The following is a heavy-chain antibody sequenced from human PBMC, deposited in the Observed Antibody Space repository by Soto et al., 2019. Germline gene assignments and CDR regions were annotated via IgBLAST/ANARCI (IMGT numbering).Heavy chain of an antibody. CDR1: GGSITSSSYY. D-gene: IGHD1-1*01. Sequence: PSETLSLTCTVSGGSITSSSYYWGWIRQPPGKGLEWIGSIYYSGSTNYNPSLKSRVTISVDTSKNQFSLKLSSVTAADTAVYYCARDSPTTYILDYWGQGTLVTVSS. V-gene: IGHV4-39*07. CDR3: ARDSPTTYILDY. J-gene: IGHJ4*02. CDR2: IYYSGST.